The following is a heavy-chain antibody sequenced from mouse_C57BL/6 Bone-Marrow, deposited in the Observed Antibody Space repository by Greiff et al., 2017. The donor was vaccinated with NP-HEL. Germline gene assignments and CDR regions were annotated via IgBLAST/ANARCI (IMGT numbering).Heavy chain of an antibody. CDR3: ASNYGGYAMDY. CDR1: GYTFTSYG. CDR2: IYPRSGNT. D-gene: IGHD1-1*01. Sequence: VQLQESGAELARPGASVKLSCKASGYTFTSYGISWVKQRTGQGLEWIGEIYPRSGNTYYNEKFKGKATLTADKSSSTAYMELRSLTSEDSAVYVGASNYGGYAMDYWGQGTSVTVSA. V-gene: IGHV1-81*01. J-gene: IGHJ4*01.